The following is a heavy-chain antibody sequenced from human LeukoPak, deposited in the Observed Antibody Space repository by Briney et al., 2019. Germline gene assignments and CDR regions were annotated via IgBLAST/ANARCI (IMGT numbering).Heavy chain of an antibody. J-gene: IGHJ4*02. D-gene: IGHD2-21*02. CDR2: IYTSGST. Sequence: SETLSLTCTVSGGSSNSNFWSWVRQPAGKGPEWIGRIYTSGSTNYNPSLKSRVTMSVDTSKNQFSLRLSSVTAADTAVYYCARDDPLRVTATLDYWGQGTLVTVSS. V-gene: IGHV4-4*07. CDR3: ARDDPLRVTATLDY. CDR1: GGSSNSNF.